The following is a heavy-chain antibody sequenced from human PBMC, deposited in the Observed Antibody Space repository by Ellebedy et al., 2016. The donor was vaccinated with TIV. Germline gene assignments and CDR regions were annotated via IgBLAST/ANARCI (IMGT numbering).Heavy chain of an antibody. CDR2: MSYDGSYK. V-gene: IGHV3-30*03. D-gene: IGHD3-3*01. J-gene: IGHJ4*02. CDR1: GFTFSSYG. Sequence: GESLKISCAASGFTFSSYGMHWVRQAPGKGLEWVTCMSYDGSYKYYTDSLKGRFTISRDNSKNTLYLQMNSLRAEDTAVYYCAREYYGLDYWGQGILVAVSP. CDR3: AREYYGLDY.